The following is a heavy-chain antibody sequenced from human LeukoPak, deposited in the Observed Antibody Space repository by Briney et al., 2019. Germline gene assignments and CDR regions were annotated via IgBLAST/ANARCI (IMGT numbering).Heavy chain of an antibody. D-gene: IGHD2-2*01. CDR2: VLYDGSKK. CDR3: VRKVPFPDAFDI. J-gene: IGHJ3*02. CDR1: GFTYSNFG. V-gene: IGHV3-30*03. Sequence: GRSLRLSCAASGFTYSNFGMHWVRQAPGKGLEWVAAVLYDGSKKFYSDSVKGRFTISRDDSKNTLYLQMNSLRAEDTAVYYCVRKVPFPDAFDIWGQGTMVTVSS.